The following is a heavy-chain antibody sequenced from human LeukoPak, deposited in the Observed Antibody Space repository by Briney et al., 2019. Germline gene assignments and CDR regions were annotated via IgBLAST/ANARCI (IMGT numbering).Heavy chain of an antibody. CDR1: GFTFSSYS. J-gene: IGHJ4*02. V-gene: IGHV3-30*04. Sequence: GGSLRLSCAASGFTFSSYSMHWVRQAPGKGLEWVAVISYDGSNKYYADSVKGRFTISRDNSKSTLSLQMNSLRAEDTAIYYCATYRQVLLPFESWGQGTLVTVSS. CDR2: ISYDGSNK. CDR3: ATYRQVLLPFES. D-gene: IGHD2-8*02.